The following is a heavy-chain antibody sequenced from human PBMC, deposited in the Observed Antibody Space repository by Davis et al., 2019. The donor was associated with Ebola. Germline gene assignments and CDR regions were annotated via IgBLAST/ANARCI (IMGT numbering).Heavy chain of an antibody. CDR1: GGTFSSYT. D-gene: IGHD3-22*01. V-gene: IGHV1-69*04. J-gene: IGHJ3*02. Sequence: SVKVSCKASGGTFSSYTISWVRQAPGQGLEWMGRIIPILGIANYAQKFQGRVTITADKSTSTAYMELSSLRSEDTAVYYCAREALDIHYYDSSGYYGDAFDIWGQGTMVTVSS. CDR3: AREALDIHYYDSSGYYGDAFDI. CDR2: IIPILGIA.